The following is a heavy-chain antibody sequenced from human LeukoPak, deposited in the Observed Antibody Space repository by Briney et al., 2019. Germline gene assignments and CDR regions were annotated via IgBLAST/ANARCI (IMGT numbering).Heavy chain of an antibody. Sequence: GGSLRLSCATSGFTFSSYWMSWVRQAPGKGLEWVANIKQDGSEKNYVDSVKGRFTISRDNAKNSLYLQMNSLRAEDTAEYYCYCAVEDYWGQGTLVTVSS. CDR3: YCAVEDY. CDR1: GFTFSSYW. D-gene: IGHD2-15*01. V-gene: IGHV3-7*01. CDR2: IKQDGSEK. J-gene: IGHJ4*02.